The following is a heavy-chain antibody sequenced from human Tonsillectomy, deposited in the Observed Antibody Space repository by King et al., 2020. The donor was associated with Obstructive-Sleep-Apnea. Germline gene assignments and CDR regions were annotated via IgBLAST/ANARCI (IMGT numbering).Heavy chain of an antibody. V-gene: IGHV4-39*07. D-gene: IGHD2-2*01. J-gene: IGHJ4*02. CDR3: ARDVAVSYCSSTSCLELGAYFDY. CDR2: IYYSGST. Sequence: QLQESGPGLVKPSETLSLTCTVSGGSISSSSYYWGWIRQPPGKGLEWIGSIYYSGSTYYNPSLKSRVTISVDTSKNQFSLKLSSVTAADTAVYYCARDVAVSYCSSTSCLELGAYFDYWGQGTLVTVSS. CDR1: GGSISSSSYY.